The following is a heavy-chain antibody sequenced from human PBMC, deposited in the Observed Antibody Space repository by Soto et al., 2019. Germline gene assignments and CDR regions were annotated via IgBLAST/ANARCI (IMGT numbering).Heavy chain of an antibody. CDR2: INHSGNT. CDR1: GKSLSGYY. Sequence: QVQLQQWGAGLLKPSETLSLIGAVYGKSLSGYYWSWIRQPPGKALEWIGEINHSGNTNYNPSLKSRVTISVDTSTNQLFLNLSSVTAADTAMYYCARHHVRGRTIAGAAEFWGQGTLVTVSS. D-gene: IGHD1-26*01. J-gene: IGHJ4*02. CDR3: ARHHVRGRTIAGAAEF. V-gene: IGHV4-34*01.